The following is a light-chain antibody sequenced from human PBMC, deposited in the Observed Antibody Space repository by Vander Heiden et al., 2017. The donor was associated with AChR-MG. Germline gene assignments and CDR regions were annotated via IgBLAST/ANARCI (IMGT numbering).Light chain of an antibody. CDR1: QRISSW. J-gene: IGKJ2*01. CDR2: DAS. Sequence: DIQMTQSPSTLSAYVGDRVTITCRASQRISSWLAWYQQKPGNPPKLLVYDASSLESGVPSRFSGSGSGTEFTLTISSLQPDDFATYYCQQYNGYPYNVGRGTNLEIK. CDR3: QQYNGYPYN. V-gene: IGKV1-5*01.